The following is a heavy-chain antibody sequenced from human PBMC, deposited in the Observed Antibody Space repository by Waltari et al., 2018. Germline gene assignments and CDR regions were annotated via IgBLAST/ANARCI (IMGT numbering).Heavy chain of an antibody. CDR1: GGSISSYY. CDR2: IYYSGST. D-gene: IGHD3-10*01. V-gene: IGHV4-59*01. Sequence: QVQLQESGPGLVKPSETLSLTCTVPGGSISSYYWSWIRQPPGKGLEWIGYIYYSGSTNYNPSLKSRVTISVDTSKNQFSLKLSSVTAADTAVYYCARVTSGLRGKWGQGTLVTVSS. J-gene: IGHJ4*02. CDR3: ARVTSGLRGK.